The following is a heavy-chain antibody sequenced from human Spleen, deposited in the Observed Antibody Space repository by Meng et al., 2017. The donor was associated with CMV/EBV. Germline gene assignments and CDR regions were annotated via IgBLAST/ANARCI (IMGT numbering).Heavy chain of an antibody. CDR3: VREVTSFLNWFDP. J-gene: IGHJ5*02. D-gene: IGHD2/OR15-2a*01. CDR2: INRDGSST. Sequence: GESLKISCAASGFIFSSYWMHWVRQVPGKGLVWVSRINRDGSSTNYADSVKGRFTISRDNAKNTLYLQMNSLRAGDTAVYYCVREVTSFLNWFDPWGQGTLVTVSS. V-gene: IGHV3-74*01. CDR1: GFIFSSYW.